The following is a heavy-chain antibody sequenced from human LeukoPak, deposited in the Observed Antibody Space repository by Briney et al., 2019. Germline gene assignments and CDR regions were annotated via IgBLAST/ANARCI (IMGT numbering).Heavy chain of an antibody. CDR3: AKGSSGSRPYYFDY. Sequence: GGSLRLSCAASGFTFGTYAMSWVRQAPGKILEWVSAITDTGGDTYSADSVKGRFIISRDNSKNTLYLQMNSLRAEDTAVYYCAKGSSGSRPYYFDYWGQGTLVTVSS. CDR2: ITDTGGDT. D-gene: IGHD3-10*01. V-gene: IGHV3-23*01. CDR1: GFTFGTYA. J-gene: IGHJ4*02.